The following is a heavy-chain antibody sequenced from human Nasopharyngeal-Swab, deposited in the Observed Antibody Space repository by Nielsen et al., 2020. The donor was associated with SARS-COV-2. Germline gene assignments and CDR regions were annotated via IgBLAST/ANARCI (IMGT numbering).Heavy chain of an antibody. V-gene: IGHV4-34*01. Sequence: PGKGLEWIGEINHSGSTNYNPSLKSRVTISVDTSKNQFSLQLNSVTPEDTAVYYCARASSITIFGVVISRGYYYYGMDVWGQGTTVTVSS. CDR3: ARASSITIFGVVISRGYYYYGMDV. J-gene: IGHJ6*02. CDR2: INHSGST. D-gene: IGHD3-3*01.